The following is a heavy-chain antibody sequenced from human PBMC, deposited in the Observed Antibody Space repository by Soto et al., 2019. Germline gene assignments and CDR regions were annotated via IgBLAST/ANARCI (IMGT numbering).Heavy chain of an antibody. CDR2: MYHSGIT. CDR1: GYSIRSGYF. Sequence: TSETLSLTCAVSGYSIRSGYFWGWIRQPPGKGLEWIGSMYHSGITYYNLSLKSRVTISVDTSKNQLSLKLSSATAADTAVYYCARSMYSTSAQLYYGMDVWGQGTTVTVSS. V-gene: IGHV4-38-2*01. D-gene: IGHD6-6*01. J-gene: IGHJ6*02. CDR3: ARSMYSTSAQLYYGMDV.